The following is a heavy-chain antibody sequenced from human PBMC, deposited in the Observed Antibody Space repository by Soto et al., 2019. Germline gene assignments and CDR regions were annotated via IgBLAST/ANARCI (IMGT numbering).Heavy chain of an antibody. CDR2: ISNSGDRT. J-gene: IGHJ1*01. D-gene: IGHD3-22*01. CDR3: IQGYFYDA. CDR1: GFTFSGYA. Sequence: EVLLLESGGGLVQPGGSLRLSFAASGFTFSGYAMSWVRQAPGKGLEWVSSISNSGDRTFYADSVEGRFTISRDNSKNTLYLEMNSLRAGDTAIYYCIQGYFYDAWGQGTLVTVSS. V-gene: IGHV3-23*01.